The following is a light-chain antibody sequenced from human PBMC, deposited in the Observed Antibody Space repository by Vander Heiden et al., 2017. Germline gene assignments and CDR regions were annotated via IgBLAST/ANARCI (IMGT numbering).Light chain of an antibody. V-gene: IGKV3-15*01. J-gene: IGKJ2*01. CDR3: QQYKNWPPYT. CDR2: GAS. Sequence: EIVLTQSPAILSVSPGERVTLTCSACQSVSRYSAWHQQKRGQAPRLLIYGASTRATGIPARFSGSGSGTDFTLTISSLQSEDFAVYYCQQYKNWPPYTFGPGTKLEI. CDR1: QSVSRY.